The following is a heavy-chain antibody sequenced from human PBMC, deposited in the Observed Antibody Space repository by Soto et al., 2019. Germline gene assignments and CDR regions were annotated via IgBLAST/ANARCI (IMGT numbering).Heavy chain of an antibody. Sequence: ASVKVSCKASGYTFTSYCISWVRQAPGQGLEWMGWISAYNGNTNYAQKLQGRVTMTTDTSTSTAYMELRSLRSDDTAVYYCARSLGAVDIVIVPAAKGVLDWFDPWGQGTLVTVSS. CDR1: GYTFTSYC. J-gene: IGHJ5*02. CDR3: ARSLGAVDIVIVPAAKGVLDWFDP. D-gene: IGHD2-2*03. CDR2: ISAYNGNT. V-gene: IGHV1-18*01.